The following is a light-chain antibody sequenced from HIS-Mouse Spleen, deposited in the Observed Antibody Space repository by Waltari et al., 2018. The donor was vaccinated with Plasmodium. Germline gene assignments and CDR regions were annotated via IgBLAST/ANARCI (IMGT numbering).Light chain of an antibody. V-gene: IGLV3-21*02. CDR2: DDS. Sequence: SYVLTQPPSVSVAPGQTARITRGGNHIRSKRVHRYQQKPGQAPVLVVYDDSDRPSGIPERFSGSNSGNTATLTISRVEAGDEADYYCQVWDSSSDHVVFGGGTKLTVL. CDR1: HIRSKR. J-gene: IGLJ2*01. CDR3: QVWDSSSDHVV.